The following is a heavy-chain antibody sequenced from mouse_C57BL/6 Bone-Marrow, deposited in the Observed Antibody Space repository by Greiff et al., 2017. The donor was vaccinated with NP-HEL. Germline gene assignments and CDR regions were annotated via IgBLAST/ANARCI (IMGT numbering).Heavy chain of an antibody. V-gene: IGHV5-6*01. CDR1: GFTFSSYG. D-gene: IGHD1-1*01. CDR2: ISSGGSYT. J-gene: IGHJ3*01. Sequence: EVMLVDSGGDLVKPGGSLKLSCAASGFTFSSYGMSWVRQTPDKRLEWVATISSGGSYTYYPDSVKGRFTISRDNAKNTLYLQMSSLKSEDTAMYYCTITTVAPGFAYWGQGTLVTVSA. CDR3: TITTVAPGFAY.